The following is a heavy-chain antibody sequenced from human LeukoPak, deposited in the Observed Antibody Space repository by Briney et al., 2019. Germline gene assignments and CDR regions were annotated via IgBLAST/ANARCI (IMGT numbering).Heavy chain of an antibody. CDR1: GFTFSSYA. Sequence: GGSLRLSCAASGFTFSSYAMHWVRQAPGKGLEWVAVISYDGSNKYYADSVKGRFTISRDNSKNTLYLQMNSLRAEDTAVYYCAGDFVRYCSGGSCYFPFDYWGQGTLVTVSS. D-gene: IGHD2-15*01. CDR2: ISYDGSNK. V-gene: IGHV3-30-3*01. J-gene: IGHJ4*02. CDR3: AGDFVRYCSGGSCYFPFDY.